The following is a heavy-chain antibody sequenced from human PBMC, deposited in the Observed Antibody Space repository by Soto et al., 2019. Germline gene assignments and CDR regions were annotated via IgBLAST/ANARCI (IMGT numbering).Heavy chain of an antibody. V-gene: IGHV3-74*01. CDR3: ARGLHPGYFDY. CDR1: GFTFSSFW. CDR2: VNNDGSDT. J-gene: IGHJ4*02. Sequence: EVQLVESGGGLVQPGGSLRLSCAASGFTFSSFWMHWVRQAPGKGLVWVSRVNNDGSDTSYADSVRGRFTISRDNAKNTLYLQVNSLRAEDTAVYYCARGLHPGYFDYWGQGTLVTVSS.